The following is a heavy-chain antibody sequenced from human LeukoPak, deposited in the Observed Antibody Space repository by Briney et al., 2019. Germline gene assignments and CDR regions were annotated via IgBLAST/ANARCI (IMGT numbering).Heavy chain of an antibody. J-gene: IGHJ5*02. CDR1: GYTFTNYA. V-gene: IGHV7-4-1*02. D-gene: IGHD5-24*01. CDR2: IHPSTGNP. Sequence: ASVKVSCKASGYTFTNYAMNWVRQAPGQGLEWMGWIHPSTGNPTYAQGFTGRFVFSLDTSVSTAYLQISSLKAEDTAMYYCATRADAYNLDPWGQGTLVTVSS. CDR3: ATRADAYNLDP.